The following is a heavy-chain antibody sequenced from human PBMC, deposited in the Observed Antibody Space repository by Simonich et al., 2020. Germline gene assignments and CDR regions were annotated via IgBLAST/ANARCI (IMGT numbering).Heavy chain of an antibody. V-gene: IGHV4-38-2*01. Sequence: QVQLQESGPGLVKPSETLSLTCAVSGYSISSGSYWGWIRQPPGKGLEWIGSIYHRGGTYSNPALKSRVTISVDTSKNQFSLKLSSVTAADTAVYYCARVGYSNYYYYGMDVWGQGTTVTVSS. CDR3: ARVGYSNYYYYGMDV. CDR1: GYSISSGSY. J-gene: IGHJ6*02. CDR2: IYHRGGT. D-gene: IGHD6-13*01.